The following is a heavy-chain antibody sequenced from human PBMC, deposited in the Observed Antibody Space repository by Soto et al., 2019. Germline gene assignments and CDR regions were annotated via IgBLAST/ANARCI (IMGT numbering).Heavy chain of an antibody. CDR1: GGTFSSYA. CDR2: IIPIFGTA. Sequence: ASVKVSCKASGGTFSSYAISWVRQAPGQGLEWMGGIIPIFGTANYAQKFQGRVTITADESTSTAYMELSSLRSEDTAVYYCAIPFDTAMVTTSFDYWGQGTLVTV. J-gene: IGHJ4*02. V-gene: IGHV1-69*13. D-gene: IGHD5-18*01. CDR3: AIPFDTAMVTTSFDY.